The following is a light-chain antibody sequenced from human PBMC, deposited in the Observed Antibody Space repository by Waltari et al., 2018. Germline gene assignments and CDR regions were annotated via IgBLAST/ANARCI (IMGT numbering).Light chain of an antibody. Sequence: SYEMTQSPSQSVSPGQTATITCSGDAMPTEYVYWYQQKPGQAPVLIIYKDEERPPGVPERCSGSGSGTTATLTISGVQAEDEADYYCQSADSSGTYYVFAAGTKVIVL. CDR1: AMPTEY. J-gene: IGLJ1*01. CDR3: QSADSSGTYYV. CDR2: KDE. V-gene: IGLV3-25*03.